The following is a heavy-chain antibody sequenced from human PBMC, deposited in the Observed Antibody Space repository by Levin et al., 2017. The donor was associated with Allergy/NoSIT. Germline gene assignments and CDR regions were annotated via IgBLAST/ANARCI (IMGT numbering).Heavy chain of an antibody. D-gene: IGHD3-3*01. CDR1: GYTFTSTY. CDR2: ISAYNGKT. V-gene: IGHV1-18*01. Sequence: GESLKISCKASGYTFTSTYINWVRQAPGQGLEWVGWISAYNGKTNYAQMLQGRVTMTTDTSTSTAYMELMSLRSDDTAVYYCARVWDFWRVNGRNDYWGQGTLVTVSS. CDR3: ARVWDFWRVNGRNDY. J-gene: IGHJ4*02.